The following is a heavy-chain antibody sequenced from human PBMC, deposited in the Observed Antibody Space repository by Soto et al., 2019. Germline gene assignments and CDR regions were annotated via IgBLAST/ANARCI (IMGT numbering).Heavy chain of an antibody. CDR3: ARDLEAGTTYWFDP. J-gene: IGHJ5*02. V-gene: IGHV1-3*01. CDR2: INAGNGDT. CDR1: GNTFTSYA. D-gene: IGHD1-1*01. Sequence: ASVKVSCKASGNTFTSYAVHWVRQAPGQRLEWMAWINAGNGDTRYSQKFQGRVTITRDASANTAYMELSSLRSEDTAVYYCARDLEAGTTYWFDPWGQGTLVTVSS.